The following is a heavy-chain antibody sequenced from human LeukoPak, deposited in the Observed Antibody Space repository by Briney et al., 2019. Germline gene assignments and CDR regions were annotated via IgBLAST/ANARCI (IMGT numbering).Heavy chain of an antibody. CDR2: IYYSGTT. V-gene: IGHV4-39*01. CDR3: ASGPNYYNSSDYYPPDS. D-gene: IGHD3-22*01. J-gene: IGHJ4*02. CDR1: GGSISSRSYY. Sequence: PSETLSLTCTVSGGSISSRSYYWGWIRQPPGKGLEWIGNIYYSGTTYNNPSLKSRVTMSVDTSKNQFSLRLSSVTAADTAVYHCASGPNYYNSSDYYPPDSWGQGTLVTVSS.